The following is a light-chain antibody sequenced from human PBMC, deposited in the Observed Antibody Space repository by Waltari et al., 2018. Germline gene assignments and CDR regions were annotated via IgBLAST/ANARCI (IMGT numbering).Light chain of an antibody. CDR1: QSISSY. CDR3: QQSYSTPRT. CDR2: AAS. Sequence: DIQMTPSPSSLSASVGGRVTITCRASQSISSYLNWYQQKPGKAPKLLIYAASSLQSGVPSRFSGSGSGTDFTLTISSLQPEDFATYYCQQSYSTPRTFGGGTKVEIK. V-gene: IGKV1-39*01. J-gene: IGKJ4*01.